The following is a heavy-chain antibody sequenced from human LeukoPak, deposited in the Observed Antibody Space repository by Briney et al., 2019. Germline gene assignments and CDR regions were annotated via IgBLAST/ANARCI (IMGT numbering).Heavy chain of an antibody. CDR3: VSPTADYPFLYYFDS. D-gene: IGHD5-12*01. CDR1: GFTFSSYG. J-gene: IGHJ4*02. Sequence: GGSLRLSCAASGFTFSSYGMHWVRQAPGKGLEWVSGISGSGDSTYYADSVKGRFTISRDNSKNTLYLQMNSLRSEDTALYYCVSPTADYPFLYYFDSWGQGTLVTVSS. CDR2: ISGSGDST. V-gene: IGHV3-23*01.